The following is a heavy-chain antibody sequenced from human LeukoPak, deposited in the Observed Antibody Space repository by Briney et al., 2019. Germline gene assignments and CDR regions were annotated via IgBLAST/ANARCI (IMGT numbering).Heavy chain of an antibody. CDR2: IYYSGST. CDR3: ARAPLYSSSWSFDY. D-gene: IGHD6-13*01. Sequence: PSETLSLTCTVSGGSISSYYWSWIRQPPGKGLEWIGYIYYSGSTNYNPSLKSRVTISVDTSKNQFSLKLSSVTAADTAVYYCARAPLYSSSWSFDYWGQGTLVTVSS. CDR1: GGSISSYY. V-gene: IGHV4-59*01. J-gene: IGHJ4*02.